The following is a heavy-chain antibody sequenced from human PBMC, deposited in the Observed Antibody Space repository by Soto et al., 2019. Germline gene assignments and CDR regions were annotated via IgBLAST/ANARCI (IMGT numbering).Heavy chain of an antibody. V-gene: IGHV4-59*01. CDR2: IYYSGGT. J-gene: IGHJ4*02. CDR3: ARAGYCSGGSCYLFDY. CDR1: GGSISSYY. D-gene: IGHD2-15*01. Sequence: SETLSLTCTVSGGSISSYYWSWIRQPPGKGLEWIGYIYYSGGTNYNPSLKSRVTISVDTSKNQFSLKLSSVTAADTAVYYCARAGYCSGGSCYLFDYWGQGTLVTVSS.